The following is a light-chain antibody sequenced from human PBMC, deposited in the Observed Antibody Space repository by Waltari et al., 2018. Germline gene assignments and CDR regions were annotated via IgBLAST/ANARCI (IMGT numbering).Light chain of an antibody. CDR1: SGHSNYA. CDR3: ETGGFGIWR. V-gene: IGLV4-69*01. CDR2: VKSDGSY. J-gene: IGLJ2*01. Sequence: QLILTQSPSASASLGASVKLTCTLSSGHSNYAIAWLQRQPEKGPRYLTKVKSDGSYIKGDGIPERFSGSSSGADRYLTISSLQSEDEADYDCETGGFGIWRFGGGTKLTVL.